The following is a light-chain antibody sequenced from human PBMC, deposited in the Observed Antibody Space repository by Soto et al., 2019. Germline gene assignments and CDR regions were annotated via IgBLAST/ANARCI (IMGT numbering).Light chain of an antibody. CDR3: QQYGSSPRT. Sequence: EIVLTQSPATLSLSPGERATLSCRASRSVGNNLAWYQKKPGQAPGLLIYAASTRATGIPARFSGSGSGTDFTLTISRLEPEDFAVYYCQQYGSSPRTFGQGTKVDIK. V-gene: IGKV3-20*01. CDR1: RSVGNN. J-gene: IGKJ1*01. CDR2: AAS.